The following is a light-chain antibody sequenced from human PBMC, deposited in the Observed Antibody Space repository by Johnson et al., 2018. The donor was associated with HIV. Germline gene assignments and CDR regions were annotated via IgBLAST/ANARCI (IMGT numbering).Light chain of an antibody. Sequence: QSVLTQPPSVSAAPGQKVAISCSGSSSTIGNNYVSWYQLLPGTPPKLLIYDNNKRPSGIPDRFSGSKSGTSATLGITGLQTGDEADYYCGTWDSGLSGGLYLFGPGTKVTVL. CDR1: SSTIGNNY. CDR2: DNN. V-gene: IGLV1-51*01. J-gene: IGLJ1*01. CDR3: GTWDSGLSGGLYL.